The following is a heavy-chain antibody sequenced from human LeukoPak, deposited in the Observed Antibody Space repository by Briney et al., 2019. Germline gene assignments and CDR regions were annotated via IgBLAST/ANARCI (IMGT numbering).Heavy chain of an antibody. V-gene: IGHV4-34*01. CDR2: INHSGST. D-gene: IGHD3-10*01. J-gene: IGHJ4*02. CDR3: ARRAYYYGSGSYYNVGDY. Sequence: NASETLSLTCAVYGGSFSGYYWSWIRQPPGKGLEWIGEINHSGSTNYNPSLKSRVTISVDTSKNQFSLKLSSVTAADTAVYYCARRAYYYGSGSYYNVGDYWGQGTLVTVSS. CDR1: GGSFSGYY.